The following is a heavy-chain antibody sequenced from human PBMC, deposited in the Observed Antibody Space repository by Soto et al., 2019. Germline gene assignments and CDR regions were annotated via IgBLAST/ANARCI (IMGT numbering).Heavy chain of an antibody. J-gene: IGHJ6*03. V-gene: IGHV4-59*01. CDR2: IYYSGST. CDR1: GGSISSYY. CDR3: ARDLKSVRGDYMDV. D-gene: IGHD3-10*01. Sequence: SETLSLTCTVSGGSISSYYWSWIRQPPGKGLEWIGYIYYSGSTNYNPSLKSRVTISVDTSKNQFSLKQSSVTAADTAVYYCARDLKSVRGDYMDVWGKGTTVTVSS.